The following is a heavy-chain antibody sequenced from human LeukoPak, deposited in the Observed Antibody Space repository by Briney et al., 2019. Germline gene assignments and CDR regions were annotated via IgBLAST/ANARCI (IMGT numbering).Heavy chain of an antibody. D-gene: IGHD6-6*01. J-gene: IGHJ5*02. Sequence: GGSLRLSCAASGFTFSGSAMHWVRQAPGKGLEWIGRIRSKANSYETAYGASVKGRFTMSRDDSKNTAYLQMNSLKAEDTAVYYCTRPRGRSSVWLDPWGQGTLVTVSP. CDR3: TRPRGRSSVWLDP. CDR1: GFTFSGSA. CDR2: IRSKANSYET. V-gene: IGHV3-73*01.